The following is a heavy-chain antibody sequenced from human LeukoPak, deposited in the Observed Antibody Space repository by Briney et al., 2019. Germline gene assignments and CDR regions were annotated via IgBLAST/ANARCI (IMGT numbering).Heavy chain of an antibody. CDR2: IWYDGSNK. Sequence: GALRLSCAASGSTFSSYGMHWVRQAPGKGLEWVAVIWYDGSNKYYADSVKGRFTISRDNSKNTLYLQMNSLRAEDTAVYYCARSVTTVRNWYFDLWGRGTLVTVSS. J-gene: IGHJ2*01. D-gene: IGHD4-17*01. V-gene: IGHV3-33*01. CDR1: GSTFSSYG. CDR3: ARSVTTVRNWYFDL.